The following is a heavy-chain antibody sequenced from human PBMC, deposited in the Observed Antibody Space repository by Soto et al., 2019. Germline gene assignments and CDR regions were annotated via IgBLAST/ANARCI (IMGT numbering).Heavy chain of an antibody. J-gene: IGHJ4*02. CDR3: ARTFAGDFHLGL. V-gene: IGHV3-53*01. D-gene: IGHD3-16*01. CDR1: GFPVSSHY. Sequence: GGSLRLSCAASGFPVSSHYMSWVRQAPGKGLEWVAVVYAGGNTYYAESVKGRFTISRDSSKNTLSLQMNSLGAEDSAVYYCARTFAGDFHLGLWGQGTRVTVSS. CDR2: VYAGGNT.